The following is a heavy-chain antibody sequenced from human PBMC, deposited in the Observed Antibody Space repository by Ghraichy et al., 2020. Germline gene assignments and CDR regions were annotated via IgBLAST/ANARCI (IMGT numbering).Heavy chain of an antibody. Sequence: GESLNISCAASGFTFSSYSMNWVRQAPGKGLEWVSYISSSSSTIYYADSVKGRFTISRDNAKNSLYLQMNSLRAEDTAVYYCARDLVNRQGGTIFGVVIPGYYYYGMDVWGQGTTVTVSS. D-gene: IGHD3-3*01. J-gene: IGHJ6*02. CDR3: ARDLVNRQGGTIFGVVIPGYYYYGMDV. V-gene: IGHV3-48*01. CDR2: ISSSSSTI. CDR1: GFTFSSYS.